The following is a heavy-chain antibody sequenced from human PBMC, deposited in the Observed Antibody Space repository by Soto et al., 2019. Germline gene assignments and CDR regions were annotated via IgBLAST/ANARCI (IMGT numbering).Heavy chain of an antibody. CDR1: GGPIRSYC. CDR2: IYYSGST. CDR3: ARQGMVRGVSWFDP. Sequence: PSETLSLTCTVSGGPIRSYCWTWIRQPPGEGLEWIGYIYYSGSTNYNPSLKSRVTISVDTSKNQFSLKLSSVTAADTAVYYCARQGMVRGVSWFDPWGQGTLVTVSS. J-gene: IGHJ5*02. V-gene: IGHV4-59*08. D-gene: IGHD3-10*01.